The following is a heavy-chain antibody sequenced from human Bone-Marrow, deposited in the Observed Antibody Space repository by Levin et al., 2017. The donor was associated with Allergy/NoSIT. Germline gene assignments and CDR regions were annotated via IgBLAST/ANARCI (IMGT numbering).Heavy chain of an antibody. D-gene: IGHD3-16*01. J-gene: IGHJ6*02. V-gene: IGHV1-69*13. CDR1: GGTFSSYA. CDR3: ARPWDPTFRFDYYYYGMDG. CDR2: IIPIFGTA. Sequence: GASVKVSCKASGGTFSSYAISWVRQAPGQGLEWMGGIIPIFGTANYAQKFQGRVTITADESTSTAYMELSSLRSEDTAVYYCARPWDPTFRFDYYYYGMDGWGQGTTVTVSS.